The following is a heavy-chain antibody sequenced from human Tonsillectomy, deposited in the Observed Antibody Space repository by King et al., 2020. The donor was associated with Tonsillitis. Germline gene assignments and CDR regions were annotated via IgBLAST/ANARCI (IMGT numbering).Heavy chain of an antibody. CDR1: GYTFTSYD. V-gene: IGHV1-8*02. Sequence: QLVQSGAEVKKPGASVKVSCKASGYTFTSYDINWVRQATGQGLEWMGWMNPNSGNTGYAQKFQGRVTMTRNTSRGTAYMELSSLRSEDTAVYYCAITVVRGVKEGVRYFYYVMDVWGQGTTVTVSS. CDR3: AITVVRGVKEGVRYFYYVMDV. J-gene: IGHJ6*02. D-gene: IGHD3-10*01. CDR2: MNPNSGNT.